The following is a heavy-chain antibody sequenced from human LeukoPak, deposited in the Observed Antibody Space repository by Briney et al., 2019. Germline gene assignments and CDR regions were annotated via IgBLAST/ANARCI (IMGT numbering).Heavy chain of an antibody. J-gene: IGHJ4*02. D-gene: IGHD2-2*01. CDR1: GFTFSSYA. Sequence: SGGSLRLSCAASGFTFSSYAMHWVRQAPGKGLEYVSAITSDGARTYYANSVEGRFTISRDNSKNTLYLQRGGLRAEDMAVYYCARRYCTSTSCYGNTFYFDYWGQGTLVTVSS. CDR2: ITSDGART. CDR3: ARRYCTSTSCYGNTFYFDY. V-gene: IGHV3-64*01.